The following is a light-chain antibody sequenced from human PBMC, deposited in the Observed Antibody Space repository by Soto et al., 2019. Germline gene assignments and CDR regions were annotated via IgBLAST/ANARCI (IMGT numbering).Light chain of an antibody. V-gene: IGLV2-14*03. CDR3: ISYTSSSTHV. Sequence: QSALTQPASVSGSPGQSITISCTGTSSDVGAYNFVSWYQQHPGKLPKLMIFDVSRRPSGVSDRFSGSKSGNRASLTISGLQAEDEGDYYCISYTSSSTHVFGSGTKVTVL. J-gene: IGLJ1*01. CDR1: SSDVGAYNF. CDR2: DVS.